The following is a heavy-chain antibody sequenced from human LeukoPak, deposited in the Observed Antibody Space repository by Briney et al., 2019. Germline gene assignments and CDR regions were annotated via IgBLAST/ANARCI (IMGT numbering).Heavy chain of an antibody. J-gene: IGHJ4*02. CDR2: ISYDGSNK. Sequence: PGGSLRLSCAASGFTFSSYGMHWVRQAPGKGLEWVAVISYDGSNKYYADSVKGRFTISRDNSKNTLYLQMNSLRAEDTAVYYCAKGSIWFGELYYFDYWGQGTLVTVSS. V-gene: IGHV3-30*18. CDR1: GFTFSSYG. D-gene: IGHD3-10*01. CDR3: AKGSIWFGELYYFDY.